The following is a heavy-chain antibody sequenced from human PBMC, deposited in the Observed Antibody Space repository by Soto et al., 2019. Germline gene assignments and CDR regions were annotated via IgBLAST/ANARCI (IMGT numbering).Heavy chain of an antibody. CDR3: AKDIEDYDFWSGSPYYYYYYGMDV. V-gene: IGHV3-23*01. Sequence: EVQLLESGGGLVQPGGSPRLSCAASGFTFSSYAMSWVRPAPGKGLEWVSAISGRGVSTYYADSVKGRLTISRDNSKITHYLQMSSLRVDDTAVYYCAKDIEDYDFWSGSPYYYYYYGMDVWGQGTTVTVSS. D-gene: IGHD3-3*01. CDR1: GFTFSSYA. CDR2: ISGRGVST. J-gene: IGHJ6*02.